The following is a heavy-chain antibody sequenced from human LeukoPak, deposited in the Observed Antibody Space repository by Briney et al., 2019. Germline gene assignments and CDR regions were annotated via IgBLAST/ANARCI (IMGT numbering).Heavy chain of an antibody. CDR2: ISGSGGST. Sequence: SGGSLRLSCAASGFPFSSYAMSWVRQAPGKGLEWVSAISGSGGSTYYADSVKGRLTISRDNSKNTLFLLMHSLRAEDTAVYYCAKDGFHDSSGYAAYWGQGTLVTVSS. D-gene: IGHD3-22*01. CDR3: AKDGFHDSSGYAAY. J-gene: IGHJ4*02. CDR1: GFPFSSYA. V-gene: IGHV3-23*01.